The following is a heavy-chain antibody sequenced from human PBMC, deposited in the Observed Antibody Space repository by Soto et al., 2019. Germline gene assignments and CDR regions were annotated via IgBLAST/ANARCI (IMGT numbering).Heavy chain of an antibody. Sequence: EVQLLESGGGLVQPGGSLRLSCAASEFTFSSYAMTWVRQAPGKGLEWVSTISGSGATTYYADSVKGRFTISRDNSKNTLYLQMSSVRAEDTAVYYGAKGLTVMAVWGHGTTVTVSS. CDR3: AKGLTVMAV. V-gene: IGHV3-23*01. CDR1: EFTFSSYA. J-gene: IGHJ6*02. CDR2: ISGSGATT. D-gene: IGHD2-8*02.